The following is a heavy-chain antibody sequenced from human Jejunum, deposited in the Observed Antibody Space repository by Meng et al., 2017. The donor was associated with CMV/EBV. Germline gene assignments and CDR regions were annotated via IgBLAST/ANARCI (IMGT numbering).Heavy chain of an antibody. J-gene: IGHJ4*02. CDR2: VSYDGSNT. CDR1: GFPFRSSP. D-gene: IGHD5-18*01. Sequence: SGFPFRSSPIHWVRQAPGKGLEWVAVVSYDGSNTYYADPAKGRFTVSRDNAKDSISLQMNNLSVEDSAVYYCARDQGRYTNYVYYWGQGTVVTVSS. CDR3: ARDQGRYTNYVYY. V-gene: IGHV3-30*07.